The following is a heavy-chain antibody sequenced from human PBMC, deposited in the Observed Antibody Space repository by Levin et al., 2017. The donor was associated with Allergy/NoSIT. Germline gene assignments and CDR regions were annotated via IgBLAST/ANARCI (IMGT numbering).Heavy chain of an antibody. V-gene: IGHV3-23*01. J-gene: IGHJ4*02. CDR1: GFTFSSYS. D-gene: IGHD6-13*01. CDR3: AKQSPAAGTDY. CDR2: ITASAGAT. Sequence: PGGSLRLSCAASGFTFSSYSMSWVRRAPGKGLERVTAITASAGATFYADSVKGRFTISRDNSKNTLYLQMNSLRVEDTAVYYCAKQSPAAGTDYWGQGTLVTVSS.